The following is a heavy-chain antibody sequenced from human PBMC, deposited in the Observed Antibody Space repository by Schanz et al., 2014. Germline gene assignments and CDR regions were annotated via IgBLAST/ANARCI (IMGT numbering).Heavy chain of an antibody. CDR3: ARSEPLPTDDNTAYFLDY. V-gene: IGHV4-59*07. CDR1: GGSISRHY. Sequence: VQLQQSGPGLVKPSDTLSLTCTVSGGSISRHYWSWIRQPPGKGPEWIGYIRDSGNSTYNPSPTSQVAISLDTSKGQFSQKLTSVTAADTAVYYCARSEPLPTDDNTAYFLDYWGQGTLVTVSS. J-gene: IGHJ4*02. CDR2: IRDSGNS. D-gene: IGHD3-22*01.